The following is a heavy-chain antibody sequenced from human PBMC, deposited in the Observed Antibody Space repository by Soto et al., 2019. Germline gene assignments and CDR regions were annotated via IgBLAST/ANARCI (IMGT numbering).Heavy chain of an antibody. J-gene: IGHJ4*02. V-gene: IGHV3-48*02. Sequence: GGSLRLSCAASGFTFTRHSMNWVRQAAGKGLEWISYISDSSGTIYYADSVKGRFTISRDNVQNSLYLQMNSLRDEDTAVYYCARDPYSSTTVTIMDDWGQGTQVTV. CDR3: ARDPYSSTTVTIMDD. CDR2: ISDSSGTI. D-gene: IGHD4-17*01. CDR1: GFTFTRHS.